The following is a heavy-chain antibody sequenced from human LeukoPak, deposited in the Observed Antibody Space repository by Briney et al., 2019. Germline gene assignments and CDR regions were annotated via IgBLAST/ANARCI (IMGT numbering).Heavy chain of an antibody. D-gene: IGHD1-26*01. CDR1: GYTFTSYD. CDR3: ARSYSGSYYAFDI. J-gene: IGHJ3*02. Sequence: ASVRVSCKASGYTFTSYDINWVRQATGQGLEWMGWMNHNSGNTGYAQKFQGRVTMTRNTSKSTAYMELSSLRSEDTAVYYCARSYSGSYYAFDIWGQGTMVTVSS. V-gene: IGHV1-8*01. CDR2: MNHNSGNT.